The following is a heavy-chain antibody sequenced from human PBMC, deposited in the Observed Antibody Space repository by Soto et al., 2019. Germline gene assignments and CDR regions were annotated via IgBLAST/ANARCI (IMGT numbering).Heavy chain of an antibody. D-gene: IGHD2-21*01. V-gene: IGHV4-30-2*01. Sequence: QLQLRESGSGLVKPSQTLSLTCTVSGVSITSGSYSWSGIRQAPGKGLAWIGNIHVSGYTSFNPSLKGQVSMPVATAKNQFSLELMSVPVADTAVYYCARGGALRPNSHFPLDPWGRGILVTVSS. CDR1: GVSITSGSYS. J-gene: IGHJ5*02. CDR2: IHVSGYT. CDR3: ARGGALRPNSHFPLDP.